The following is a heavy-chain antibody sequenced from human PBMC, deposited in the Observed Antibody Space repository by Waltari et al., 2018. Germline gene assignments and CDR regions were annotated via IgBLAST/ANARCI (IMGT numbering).Heavy chain of an antibody. CDR2: IWYDGSNK. V-gene: IGHV3-33*01. CDR3: ARSDVNSYGYYFDY. J-gene: IGHJ4*02. D-gene: IGHD5-18*01. CDR1: GFTFSSYG. Sequence: QVQLVESGGGVVQPGRSLRLSCAASGFTFSSYGMHWVRQAPGKGLEWVAVIWYDGSNKYYADSVKGRFTISRDNSKNTLYLQMNSLRAEDTAVYYCARSDVNSYGYYFDYWGQGTLVTVSS.